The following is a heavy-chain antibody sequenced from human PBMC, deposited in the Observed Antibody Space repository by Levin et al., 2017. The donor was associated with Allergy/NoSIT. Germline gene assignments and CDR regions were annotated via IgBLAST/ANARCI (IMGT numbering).Heavy chain of an antibody. CDR3: ARRGDWSFYYFDY. CDR2: IYYSGST. D-gene: IGHD2-21*02. V-gene: IGHV4-39*07. CDR1: GGSISNSRYY. J-gene: IGHJ4*02. Sequence: SQTLSLTCTVSGGSISNSRYYWGWIRQPPGKGLEWIGNIYYSGSTQYNPSLKSRVTISVDTSKKQFSLKLSSVTAADTAVYYCARRGDWSFYYFDYWGQGTLVTVSS.